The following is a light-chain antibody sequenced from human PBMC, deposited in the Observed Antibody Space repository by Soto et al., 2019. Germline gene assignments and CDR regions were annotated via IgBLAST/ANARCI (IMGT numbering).Light chain of an antibody. V-gene: IGLV3-21*02. J-gene: IGLJ2*01. Sequence: SYELTQPPSVSVAPGQTARFTCGGSNIAAKAVHWFQQRPGQAPVLVVYDNGDRPSGIPERFSGSTSGNTATLTIRRVEAGDEADYYCQLWDGVSRHVVFGGGTKLPVL. CDR1: NIAAKA. CDR2: DNG. CDR3: QLWDGVSRHVV.